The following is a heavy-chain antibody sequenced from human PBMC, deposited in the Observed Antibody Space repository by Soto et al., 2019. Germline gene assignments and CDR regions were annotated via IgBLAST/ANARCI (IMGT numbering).Heavy chain of an antibody. CDR3: ARIGDGNQRPFDY. Sequence: QVRLVPSGAEVKKPGSSVKVSCKASGYTFSSYTINWVRQAPGQGLELMGGIIPVFNSATYAQKFQGRVTITADESTSTAYLELRSLRSEDTAVYYCARIGDGNQRPFDYWGQGTLVTVSS. D-gene: IGHD6-25*01. V-gene: IGHV1-69*01. CDR2: IIPVFNSA. CDR1: GYTFSSYT. J-gene: IGHJ4*02.